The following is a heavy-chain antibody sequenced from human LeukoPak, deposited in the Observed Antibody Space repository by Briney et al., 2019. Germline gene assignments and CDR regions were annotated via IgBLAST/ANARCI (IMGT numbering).Heavy chain of an antibody. D-gene: IGHD6-19*01. Sequence: PSETLSLTCTVSGGSISSGSYYWSWIRQPAGKGLEWIGRIYTSGSTNYNPSLKSRVTISVDTSKNQFSLKLSSVTAADTAVYYCARGIAVAGSRYFDYWGQGTLVTVSS. CDR1: GGSISSGSYY. J-gene: IGHJ4*02. CDR2: IYTSGST. V-gene: IGHV4-61*02. CDR3: ARGIAVAGSRYFDY.